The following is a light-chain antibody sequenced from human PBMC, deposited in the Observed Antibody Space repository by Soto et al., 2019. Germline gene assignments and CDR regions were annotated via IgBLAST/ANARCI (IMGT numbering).Light chain of an antibody. V-gene: IGLV2-23*01. CDR1: SSDVGSSDL. CDR2: EGS. J-gene: IGLJ1*01. Sequence: QSVLTQPASVSGSPGQSITISCTGTSSDVGSSDLVSWYQQHPGKAPKLIIFEGSRRPSGVSGRFSGSKSGNTASLTISGFKAEDEVDYYCCSFESSTLFCSLGTGTRVTVL. CDR3: CSFESSTLFCS.